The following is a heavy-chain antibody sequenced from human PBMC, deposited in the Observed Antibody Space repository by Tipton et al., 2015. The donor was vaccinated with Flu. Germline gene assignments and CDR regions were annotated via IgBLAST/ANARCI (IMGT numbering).Heavy chain of an antibody. CDR3: AKDRTTIFGLLMPPT. D-gene: IGHD3/OR15-3a*01. J-gene: IGHJ5*02. Sequence: QLVQSGGGSVQPGGSLRLSCAASGITFRSYAMNWVRQAPGKGLEWVSSITGLGGDSYYADSVKGRFTISRDNSKNTLYLQMNSLRVEDTAIYYCAKDRTTIFGLLMPPTWGQGTLVTVSS. V-gene: IGHV3-23*04. CDR2: ITGLGGDS. CDR1: GITFRSYA.